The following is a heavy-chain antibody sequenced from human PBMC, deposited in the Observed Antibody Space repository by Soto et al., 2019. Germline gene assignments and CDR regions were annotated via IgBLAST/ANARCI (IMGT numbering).Heavy chain of an antibody. CDR1: GFTFSSYS. V-gene: IGHV3-21*01. CDR2: ISSSSSYI. Sequence: PGGSLRLSCAASGFTFSSYSMNWVRQAPGKGLEWVSSISSSSSYIYYADSVKGRFTISRDNAKNSLYLQMNSLRAEDTAVYYCARDSITGTLFDYWGQGTLVTVSS. J-gene: IGHJ4*02. CDR3: ARDSITGTLFDY. D-gene: IGHD1-7*01.